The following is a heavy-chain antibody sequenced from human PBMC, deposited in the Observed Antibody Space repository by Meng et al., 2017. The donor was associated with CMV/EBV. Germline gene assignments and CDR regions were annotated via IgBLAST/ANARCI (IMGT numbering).Heavy chain of an antibody. CDR2: ITPIFGTA. J-gene: IGHJ4*02. V-gene: IGHV1-69*12. Sequence: QVKLGPVGAGMKKPGSPVNVSCNASGGSFSSYAISWVRQAPGQGLEWMRGITPIFGTANYAQKFQGRVTITADETTNTAYMEQSSLGSEDAAVYYCARGGALAYFDYWGQGTLVTVSS. CDR3: ARGGALAYFDY. D-gene: IGHD5-12*01. CDR1: GGSFSSYA.